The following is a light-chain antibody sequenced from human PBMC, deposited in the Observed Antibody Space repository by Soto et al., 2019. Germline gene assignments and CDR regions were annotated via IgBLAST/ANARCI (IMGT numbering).Light chain of an antibody. CDR2: GVT. CDR3: SSYSSSATPYV. J-gene: IGLJ1*01. CDR1: SSDIGPYNY. Sequence: QSVLTQPASVSGSPGQSITISCIGTSSDIGPYNYVSWYQQHPDKAPKLILYGVTNRPSGASDRFSGSKSGNAAFLTISGLQAEDEADYYRSSYSSSATPYVFGTGTKVTVL. V-gene: IGLV2-14*01.